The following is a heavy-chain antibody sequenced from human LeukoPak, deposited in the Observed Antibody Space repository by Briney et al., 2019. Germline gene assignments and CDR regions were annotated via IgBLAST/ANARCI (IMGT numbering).Heavy chain of an antibody. CDR2: ISAYNGNT. CDR3: ARVGIKYSGSPRGWFDP. D-gene: IGHD1-26*01. Sequence: ASVKVSCKATGYTFTSYGISWVRQAPGQGLEWMGWISAYNGNTNYAQKLQGRVTMTTDTSTSTAYMELRSLRSDDTAVYYCARVGIKYSGSPRGWFDPWGQGTLVTVSS. CDR1: GYTFTSYG. J-gene: IGHJ5*02. V-gene: IGHV1-18*01.